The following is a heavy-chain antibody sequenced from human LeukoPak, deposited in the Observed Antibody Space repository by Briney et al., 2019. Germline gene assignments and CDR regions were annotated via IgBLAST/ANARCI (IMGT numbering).Heavy chain of an antibody. D-gene: IGHD2-15*01. CDR3: GAAVAPTPDY. J-gene: IGHJ4*02. V-gene: IGHV3-11*01. CDR1: GFIFSDYY. Sequence: GGSLRLSCAASGFIFSDYYMSWIRQAPGKGPEWVSYISDSGNTIYYADSVEGRFTVSRDNAKNSLYLQMSSLRPEDTAVYYRGAAVAPTPDYWGQGTLVTVSS. CDR2: ISDSGNTI.